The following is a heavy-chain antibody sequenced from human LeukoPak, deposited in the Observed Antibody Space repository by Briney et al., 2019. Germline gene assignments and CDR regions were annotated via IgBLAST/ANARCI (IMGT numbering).Heavy chain of an antibody. CDR2: ISYDGSNK. V-gene: IGHV3-30*03. CDR3: ARALLDAFDI. Sequence: PGGSLRLSCAASGFTFSSYGMHWVRQAPGKGLEWVAVISYDGSNKYYADSVKGRFTISRDNSKHTLYLQMNSLRAEDTAVYYCARALLDAFDIWGQGTMVTVSS. CDR1: GFTFSSYG. J-gene: IGHJ3*02.